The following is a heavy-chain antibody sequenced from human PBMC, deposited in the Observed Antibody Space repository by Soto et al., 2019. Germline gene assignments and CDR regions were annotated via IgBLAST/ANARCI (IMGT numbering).Heavy chain of an antibody. Sequence: GGSLRLSCAASGFTFSSYAMSWVRQAPGKGLEWVSAISGSGGSTYYADSVKGRFTISRDNSKNTLYLQMNSLGAEGTAVYYCAKVNYYDSSGSEDAFDIWGQGTMVTVSS. J-gene: IGHJ3*02. D-gene: IGHD3-22*01. CDR3: AKVNYYDSSGSEDAFDI. V-gene: IGHV3-23*01. CDR1: GFTFSSYA. CDR2: ISGSGGST.